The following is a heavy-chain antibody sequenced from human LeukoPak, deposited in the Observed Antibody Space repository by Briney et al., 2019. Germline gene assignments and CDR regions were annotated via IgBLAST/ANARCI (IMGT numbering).Heavy chain of an antibody. J-gene: IGHJ5*02. CDR1: GFTFSDYY. CDR3: ARGSAYSSSWNWFDP. Sequence: GGSLRLSCAASGFTFSDYYMSWIRQAPGKGLEWVSSISSSSSYIYYADSVKGRFTISRDNAKNSLYLQMNSLRAEDTAVYYCARGSAYSSSWNWFDPWGQGTLVTVSS. D-gene: IGHD6-13*01. CDR2: ISSSSSYI. V-gene: IGHV3-11*06.